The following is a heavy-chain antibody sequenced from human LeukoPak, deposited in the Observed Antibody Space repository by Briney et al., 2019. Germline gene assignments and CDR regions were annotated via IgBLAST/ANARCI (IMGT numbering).Heavy chain of an antibody. J-gene: IGHJ4*02. D-gene: IGHD6-13*01. CDR3: ARGGALAAAGTWAPDY. Sequence: GASVKVSCKASGYTFTGYYMHWVRQAPGQGLEWMGWINPNSGGTNYAQKFQGRVTMTRDTSISTAYMELSRLRSDDTAVYYCARGGALAAAGTWAPDYWGQGTLVTVSS. CDR2: INPNSGGT. CDR1: GYTFTGYY. V-gene: IGHV1-2*02.